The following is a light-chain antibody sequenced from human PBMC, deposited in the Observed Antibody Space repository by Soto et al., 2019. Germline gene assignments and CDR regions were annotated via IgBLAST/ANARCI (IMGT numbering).Light chain of an antibody. J-gene: IGLJ3*02. CDR1: SSDVGAYNY. CDR3: TSYAGSDIWV. Sequence: QSVLTQPPSASGSPGQSVTISCIGTSSDVGAYNYVSWYQQYPGKAPKLMIYEVSKRPSGVPDRFSGSKSGKTASLTVSGLQPEDEADYYCTSYAGSDIWVFGGGTKLTVL. V-gene: IGLV2-8*01. CDR2: EVS.